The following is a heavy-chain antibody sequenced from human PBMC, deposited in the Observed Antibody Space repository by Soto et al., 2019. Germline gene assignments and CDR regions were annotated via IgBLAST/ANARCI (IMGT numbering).Heavy chain of an antibody. D-gene: IGHD6-19*01. V-gene: IGHV1-8*01. CDR2: MNPNSGNT. CDR1: GYTFTSYD. Sequence: QVQLVQSGAEGKKPGASVKVSCKASGYTFTSYDINWVRQATGQGLEWMGWMNPNSGNTGYAQKFQGRVTMTRNTSISTAYLELSSLRSEETAVYYSARERSSGGYVDYRGQGNVVTFPS. CDR3: ARERSSGGYVDY. J-gene: IGHJ4*02.